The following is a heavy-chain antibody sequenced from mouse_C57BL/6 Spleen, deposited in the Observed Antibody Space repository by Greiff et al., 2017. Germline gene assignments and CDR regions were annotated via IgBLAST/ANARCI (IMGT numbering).Heavy chain of an antibody. CDR1: GFSLTSYA. V-gene: IGHV2-9-1*01. D-gene: IGHD2-14*01. CDR3: ARNRENFGYRGAMDY. J-gene: IGHJ4*01. CDR2: IWTGGGT. Sequence: VKLMESGPGLVAPSQSLSITCTVSGFSLTSYAISWVRQPPGKGLEWLGVIWTGGGTNYNSALKSRLSISKDNSKSQVFLKMNSLQTDDTARYYCARNRENFGYRGAMDYWGQGTSGTVSS.